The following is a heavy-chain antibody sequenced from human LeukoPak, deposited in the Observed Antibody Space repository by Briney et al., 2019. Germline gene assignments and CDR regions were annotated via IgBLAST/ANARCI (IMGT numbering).Heavy chain of an antibody. CDR1: GGSISSSSYY. CDR2: IYYSGST. J-gene: IGHJ1*01. V-gene: IGHV4-39*01. Sequence: SETLSLTCTVSGGSISSSSYYWGWIRQPPGKWLEWIGSIYYSGSTYYNPSLKSRVTIPVDTSKNQFSLKLSSVTAADTGVYFCLKGDYTGHHPLQWGEGTLVTVSS. D-gene: IGHD4-17*01. CDR3: LKGDYTGHHPLQ.